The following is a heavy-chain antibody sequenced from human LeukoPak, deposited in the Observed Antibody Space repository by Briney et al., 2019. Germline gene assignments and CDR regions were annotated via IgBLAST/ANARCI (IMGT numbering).Heavy chain of an antibody. J-gene: IGHJ4*02. CDR2: INTDGSST. V-gene: IGHV3-74*01. Sequence: PGGSLRLSCAASGFTFSSYSMNWVRQAPGKGLVWVSRINTDGSSTSYADSVKGRFTISRDNAKNTLYLQMNSLRAEDTAVYYCARGGYCTNGVCQLPLDYWGQGTLVTVSS. D-gene: IGHD2-8*01. CDR1: GFTFSSYS. CDR3: ARGGYCTNGVCQLPLDY.